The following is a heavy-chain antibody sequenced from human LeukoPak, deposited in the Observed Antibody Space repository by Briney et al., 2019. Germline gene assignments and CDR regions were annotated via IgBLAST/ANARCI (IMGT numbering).Heavy chain of an antibody. J-gene: IGHJ4*02. CDR3: ATYDELSRTPFDY. D-gene: IGHD3-16*02. V-gene: IGHV3-21*01. Sequence: GESLRLSCAASGFTLSSYSMNWVRQAPEKGLEWVSSISSSSSYIYYADSVKGRFTISRDNAKNSLYLQMNSLRAEDTAVYYRATYDELSRTPFDYWGQGTLVTVSS. CDR2: ISSSSSYI. CDR1: GFTLSSYS.